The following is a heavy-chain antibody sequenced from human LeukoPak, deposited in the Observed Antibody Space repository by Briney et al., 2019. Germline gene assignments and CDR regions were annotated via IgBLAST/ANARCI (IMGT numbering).Heavy chain of an antibody. CDR3: ARDRGIAARGGFDY. V-gene: IGHV6-1*01. Sequence: SQTLSLTCAISGDSVSSNSAAWNWIRQSPSRGLDWLGRTYYRSKWYNDYEVSVKRRITINPDTSKNQFSLQLNSVTPEDTAVYYCARDRGIAARGGFDYWGQGTLVTVSS. D-gene: IGHD6-6*01. J-gene: IGHJ4*02. CDR2: TYYRSKWYN. CDR1: GDSVSSNSAA.